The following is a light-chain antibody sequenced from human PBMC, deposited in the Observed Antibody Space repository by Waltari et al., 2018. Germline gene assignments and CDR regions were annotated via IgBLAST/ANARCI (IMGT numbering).Light chain of an antibody. CDR3: KQYITYPWT. CDR2: KAS. V-gene: IGKV1-5*03. CDR1: QSVSTS. Sequence: DIQMTQSPSTLSASVGDRVTITCRASQSVSTSLAWYQQKPGKAPKVLIYKASSLESGVPLRFSGSGYGTEFTLTITSLQPDDVAIYSCKQYITYPWTFGQGTKVEVK. J-gene: IGKJ1*01.